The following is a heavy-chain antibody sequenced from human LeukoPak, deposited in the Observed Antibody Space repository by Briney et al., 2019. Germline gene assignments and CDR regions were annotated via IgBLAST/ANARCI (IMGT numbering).Heavy chain of an antibody. D-gene: IGHD3-10*01. CDR3: AKPSNYYGSATDAFDF. J-gene: IGHJ3*01. V-gene: IGHV4-39*07. Sequence: SETLSLTCSVSGGSISSSTYFWGWIRQPPGKGLEWIASIHYSGSTYYNPSLKSRVTISVDTSKNHFSLKLNSVTAADTAVYYCAKPSNYYGSATDAFDFWGQGTMVTVSS. CDR1: GGSISSSTYF. CDR2: IHYSGST.